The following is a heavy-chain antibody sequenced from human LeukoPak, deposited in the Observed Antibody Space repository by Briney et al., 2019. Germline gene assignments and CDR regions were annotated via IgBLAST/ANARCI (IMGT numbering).Heavy chain of an antibody. D-gene: IGHD3-10*01. CDR1: GYTFTGYY. V-gene: IGHV1-2*02. CDR3: ARDTMVRGVMDGFFQH. CDR2: INPNSGGT. J-gene: IGHJ1*01. Sequence: ASVKVSCKASGYTFTGYYMHWVRQASGQGLEWMGWINPNSGGTNYAQKFQGRVTMTRDTSISTAYMELSRLRSDDTAVYYCARDTMVRGVMDGFFQHWGQGTLVTVSS.